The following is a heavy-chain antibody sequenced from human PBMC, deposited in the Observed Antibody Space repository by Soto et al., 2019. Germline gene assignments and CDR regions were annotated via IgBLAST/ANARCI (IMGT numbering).Heavy chain of an antibody. J-gene: IGHJ4*02. CDR2: IYYSGST. CDR3: ARHSTPNYYDSSGYYSEPYFDY. V-gene: IGHV4-59*08. CDR1: GGSISSYY. Sequence: SETLSLTCTVSGGSISSYYWSWIRQPPGKGLEWIGYIYYSGSTNYNPSLKSRVTISVDTSKNQFSLKLSSVTAADTAVYYCARHSTPNYYDSSGYYSEPYFDYWGQGTLVTVSS. D-gene: IGHD3-22*01.